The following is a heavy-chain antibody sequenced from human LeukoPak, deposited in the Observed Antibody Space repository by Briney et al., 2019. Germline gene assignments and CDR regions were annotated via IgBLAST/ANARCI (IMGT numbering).Heavy chain of an antibody. CDR3: ARPTVTNGWFDP. V-gene: IGHV1-46*03. Sequence: ASVKVSCKASGYNFTSYYMHWVRQAPGQGLEWMGIINPSGGSTSYAQKFQGRVTMTRDTSTNTVYMELSRLRSEDTAVYYCARPTVTNGWFDPWGQGTLVTVSS. J-gene: IGHJ5*02. CDR1: GYNFTSYY. D-gene: IGHD4-11*01. CDR2: INPSGGST.